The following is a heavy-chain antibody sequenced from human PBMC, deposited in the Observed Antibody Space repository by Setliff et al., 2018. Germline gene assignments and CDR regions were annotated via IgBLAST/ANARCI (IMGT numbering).Heavy chain of an antibody. CDR3: ARAFHYYDPIGSYHMDV. J-gene: IGHJ6*03. D-gene: IGHD3-22*01. V-gene: IGHV1-3*01. Sequence: ASVKVSCKASGYTFTSYAMHWVRQAPGQRLEWMGWINAGNGNTKYSQKFQGRVTITRDTSASTAYMELSSLRSEDTAVYYCARAFHYYDPIGSYHMDVWGKGTTVTVSS. CDR2: INAGNGNT. CDR1: GYTFTSYA.